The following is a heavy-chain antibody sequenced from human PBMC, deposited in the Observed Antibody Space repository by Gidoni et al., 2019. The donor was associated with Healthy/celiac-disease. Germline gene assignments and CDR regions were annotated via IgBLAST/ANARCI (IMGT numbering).Heavy chain of an antibody. D-gene: IGHD2-2*02. CDR1: GGSISSGGYY. CDR3: ARTVCSSTSCYRGYYFDY. CDR2: IYYSGST. J-gene: IGHJ4*02. Sequence: QVHLQESGPGLVKPSQTPSLTCTVSGGSISSGGYYWSWIRQHPGKGLEWIGYIYYSGSTYYNPSLKSLVTISVDTSKNQFSLKLSSVTAADTAVYYCARTVCSSTSCYRGYYFDYWGQGTLVTVSS. V-gene: IGHV4-31*01.